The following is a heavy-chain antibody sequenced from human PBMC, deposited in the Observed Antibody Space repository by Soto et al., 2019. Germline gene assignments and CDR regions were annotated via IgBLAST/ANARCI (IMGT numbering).Heavy chain of an antibody. CDR2: IYYSGST. CDR3: ARGFKGGYDFELGLFSN. J-gene: IGHJ4*02. V-gene: IGHV4-59*01. Sequence: SETLSLTCTVSGGSISSYYWSWIRQPPGKGLEWIGYIYYSGSTNYNPSLKSRVTISVDTSKNQFSLKLGSVTAADTAVYYCARGFKGGYDFELGLFSNWGQGTLVTVSS. D-gene: IGHD5-12*01. CDR1: GGSISSYY.